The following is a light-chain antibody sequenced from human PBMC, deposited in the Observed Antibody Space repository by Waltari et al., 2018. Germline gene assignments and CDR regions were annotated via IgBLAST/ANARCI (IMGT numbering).Light chain of an antibody. CDR1: QSVGST. J-gene: IGKJ1*01. CDR3: QKYNDWPWT. CDR2: YAS. V-gene: IGKV3-15*01. Sequence: ETVMMQSPATLSLSPGERATLSCRASQSVGSTLAWYQQKPGQDARLLIYYASSRATGSPDRFSGSGAGTEFTLTISSLDPEDVGVYYCQKYNDWPWTFGQGTKVEIK.